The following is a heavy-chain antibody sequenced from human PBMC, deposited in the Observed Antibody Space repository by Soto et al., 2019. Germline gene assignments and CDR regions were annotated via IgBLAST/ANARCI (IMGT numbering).Heavy chain of an antibody. D-gene: IGHD6-19*01. V-gene: IGHV4-39*01. Sequence: QLQLQESGPGLVKPSETLSLTCTVSGGSISSGSWYWGWIRQPPGKGLEWIASIYSSGSTYYNMSPKSRVTISVDASKNQFSLKVTSVTSADTAVYYCARRRVEGGGWRYFALWGRGSLVTVSS. J-gene: IGHJ2*01. CDR1: GGSISSGSWY. CDR2: IYSSGST. CDR3: ARRRVEGGGWRYFAL.